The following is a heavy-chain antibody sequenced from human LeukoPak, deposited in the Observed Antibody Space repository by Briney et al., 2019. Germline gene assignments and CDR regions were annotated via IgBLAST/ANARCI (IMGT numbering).Heavy chain of an antibody. D-gene: IGHD3-10*01. CDR2: IKEDGSEK. CDR1: GFSFSTYW. Sequence: GGPLRLSCAASGFSFSTYWMIWVRQAPGRGLQWVANIKEDGSEKYYVDSVKGRFTISRDNAKNSLYLQMNSLRVEDTAVYYCAKSNYYGSGPFDISGQGTMVTVSS. CDR3: AKSNYYGSGPFDI. V-gene: IGHV3-7*01. J-gene: IGHJ3*02.